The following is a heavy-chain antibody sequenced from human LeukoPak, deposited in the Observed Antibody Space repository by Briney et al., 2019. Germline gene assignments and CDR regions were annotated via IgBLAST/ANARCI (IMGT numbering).Heavy chain of an antibody. CDR3: ARDSLDYYGSGIPDY. D-gene: IGHD3-10*01. Sequence: SETLSLTCAVYGGSFSGYYWSWIRQPPGKGLEWIGEINHSGSTNYNPSLKSRVTISVDTSKNRFSLKLSSVTAADTAVYYCARDSLDYYGSGIPDYWGQGTLVTVSS. CDR2: INHSGST. V-gene: IGHV4-34*01. J-gene: IGHJ4*02. CDR1: GGSFSGYY.